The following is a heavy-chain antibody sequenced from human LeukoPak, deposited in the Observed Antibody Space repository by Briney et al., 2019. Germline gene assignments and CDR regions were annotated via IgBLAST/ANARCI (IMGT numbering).Heavy chain of an antibody. J-gene: IGHJ4*02. CDR2: INAYNGNT. CDR3: ARDLGHRIAAAGPNLDY. CDR1: GYTLTNYG. Sequence: ASVKVSCKASGYTLTNYGISWVRQAPGQGLEWMGWINAYNGNTNYEQKFQGRVTMTTDTSTSTAYMELRSLRSDDTAVYYCARDLGHRIAAAGPNLDYWGQGTLVTVSS. V-gene: IGHV1-18*01. D-gene: IGHD6-13*01.